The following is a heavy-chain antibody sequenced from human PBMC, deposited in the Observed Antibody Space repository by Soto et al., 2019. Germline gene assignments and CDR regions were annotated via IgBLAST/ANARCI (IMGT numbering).Heavy chain of an antibody. CDR1: GYTFTSYA. CDR3: ARVGSTVNYYYYYYMDV. J-gene: IGHJ6*03. CDR2: INAGNGNT. V-gene: IGHV1-3*01. D-gene: IGHD4-17*01. Sequence: GASVKVSCKASGYTFTSYAMHWVRQAPGQRLEWMGWINAGNGNTKYSQKFQGRVTITRDTSASTAYMELSSLGSEDTAVYYCARVGSTVNYYYYYYMDVWGKGTTVTVSS.